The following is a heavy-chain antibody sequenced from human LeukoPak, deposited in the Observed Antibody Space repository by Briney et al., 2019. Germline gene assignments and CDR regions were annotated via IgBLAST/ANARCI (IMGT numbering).Heavy chain of an antibody. CDR3: ARDRGALDY. CDR1: GFSFTNYW. J-gene: IGHJ4*02. V-gene: IGHV3-74*01. CDR2: IHSDGSVT. Sequence: GGSLRLSCAASGFSFTNYWMHWVRQAPGEGLVWVSRIHSDGSVTRYADSVKGRFTISRDNAKNTVFLQMNSLRTEDTAVYYCARDRGALDYWGQGTLVTVSS. D-gene: IGHD1-26*01.